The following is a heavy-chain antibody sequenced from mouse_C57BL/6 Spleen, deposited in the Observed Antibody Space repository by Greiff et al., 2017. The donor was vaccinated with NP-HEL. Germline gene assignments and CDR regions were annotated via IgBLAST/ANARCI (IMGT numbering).Heavy chain of an antibody. J-gene: IGHJ2*01. CDR3: AREDYYGSSYEYFDY. Sequence: EVKLMESEGGLVQPGSSMKLSCTASGFTFSDYYMAWVRQVPEKGLEWVANINYDGSSTYYLDSLKSRFIISRDNAKNILYLQMSSLKSEDTATYYCAREDYYGSSYEYFDYW. CDR1: GFTFSDYY. D-gene: IGHD1-1*01. V-gene: IGHV5-16*01. CDR2: INYDGSST.